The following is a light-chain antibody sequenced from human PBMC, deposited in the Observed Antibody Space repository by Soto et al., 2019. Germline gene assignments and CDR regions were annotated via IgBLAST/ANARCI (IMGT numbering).Light chain of an antibody. CDR1: QSIAKS. J-gene: IGKJ1*01. CDR2: SAF. Sequence: QMTQSPSSTSGSVGGIVNMTCPASQSIAKSLNWYQQKPGKDHKLLIHSAFTLQSGVPSRFSGGGTGTDFTLTIDSLQPEDFATYYCQQSYSIPRTGGQGTTGDI. CDR3: QQSYSIPRT. V-gene: IGKV1-39*01.